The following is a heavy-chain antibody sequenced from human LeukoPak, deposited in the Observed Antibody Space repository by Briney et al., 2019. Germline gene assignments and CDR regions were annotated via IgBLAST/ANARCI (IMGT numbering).Heavy chain of an antibody. CDR1: GGFISSYY. V-gene: IGHV4-59*01. Sequence: SETLSLTCTVSGGFISSYYWSWIRQPPGKGLEWIGYIYYGGSTDYNPSLKSRVTISVETSKNQFSLKLSSVTAADTAVYYCARVTGYMIEDYFDYWGQGTLVTVSS. J-gene: IGHJ4*02. D-gene: IGHD3-22*01. CDR3: ARVTGYMIEDYFDY. CDR2: IYYGGST.